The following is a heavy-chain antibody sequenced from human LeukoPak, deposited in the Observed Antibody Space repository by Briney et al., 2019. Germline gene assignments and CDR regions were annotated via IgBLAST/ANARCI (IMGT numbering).Heavy chain of an antibody. CDR1: GYTFTGYY. J-gene: IGHJ4*02. D-gene: IGHD3-22*01. CDR3: ARDLSTRYSDTSGYSPSDY. Sequence: ASVKVSCKASGYTFTGYYMHWVRQAPGQGLEWMGWISAYNGNTYYAQKLQGRVTMTTDTSTNTAYMELRGLRSDDTAVYYCARDLSTRYSDTSGYSPSDYWGQGSLVTVSP. CDR2: ISAYNGNT. V-gene: IGHV1-18*04.